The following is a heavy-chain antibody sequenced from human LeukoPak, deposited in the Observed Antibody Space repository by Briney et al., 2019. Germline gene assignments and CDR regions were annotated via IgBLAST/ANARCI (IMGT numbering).Heavy chain of an antibody. CDR1: GGSISSYY. Sequence: SETLSLTCTVSGGSISSYYWSWIRQPAGKGLEWIGRISSSGSTYYNPSLKSRVTISVDTSKNQFSLKLSSVTAADTAVYFCARGPYSYDSSGAFDIWGQGTMVTVSS. D-gene: IGHD3-22*01. V-gene: IGHV4-4*07. CDR3: ARGPYSYDSSGAFDI. J-gene: IGHJ3*02. CDR2: ISSSGST.